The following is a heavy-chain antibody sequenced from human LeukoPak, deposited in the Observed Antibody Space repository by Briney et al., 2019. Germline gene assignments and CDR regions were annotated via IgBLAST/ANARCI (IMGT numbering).Heavy chain of an antibody. CDR3: AREAWDAFDI. CDR2: INSDGSST. CDR1: ETTFRGYW. Sequence: TGGLLRPSGVAPETTFRGYWTHGVRIAPGKGLGGGARINSDGSSTNYPDFVTGRFPITRQNAKNTLHPQMKSLGAEDTAVYYCAREAWDAFDIWGQGTVVTVSS. J-gene: IGHJ3*02. V-gene: IGHV3-74*01.